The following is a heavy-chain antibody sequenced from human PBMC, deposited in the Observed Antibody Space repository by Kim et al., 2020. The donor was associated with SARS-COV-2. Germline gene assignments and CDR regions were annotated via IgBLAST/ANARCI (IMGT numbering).Heavy chain of an antibody. J-gene: IGHJ4*02. CDR3: ASDRRGVGVVYSYGDPNY. CDR2: ISAHNGNT. CDR1: GYTFTSYG. Sequence: ASVKVSCKASGYTFTSYGICWVRQAPGQRLEWMGWISAHNGNTNYAQKLQGRATMTTDTSTSTPYMGLRSLRSDDTAVYYCASDRRGVGVVYSYGDPNYWGQGSLVTVSS. V-gene: IGHV1-18*01. D-gene: IGHD4-17*01.